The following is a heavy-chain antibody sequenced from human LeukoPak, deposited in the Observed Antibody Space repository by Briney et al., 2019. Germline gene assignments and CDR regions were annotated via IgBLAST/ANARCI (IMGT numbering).Heavy chain of an antibody. CDR1: GGTFSSYA. V-gene: IGHV1-69*13. J-gene: IGHJ4*02. CDR3: ARAIVVGAITPGY. D-gene: IGHD1-26*01. CDR2: IIPILGTA. Sequence: SVKVSCKASGGTFSSYAISWVRQAPGQGLEWMGGIIPILGTANYAQKFQGRVTITADESTSTAYMELSSLRSEDTAVYYCARAIVVGAITPGYWGQGTLVTVSS.